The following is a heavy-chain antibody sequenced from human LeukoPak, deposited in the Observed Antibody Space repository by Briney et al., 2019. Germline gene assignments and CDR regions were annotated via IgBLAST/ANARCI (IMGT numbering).Heavy chain of an antibody. CDR1: VFILSSYA. J-gene: IGHJ4*02. V-gene: IGHV3-23*01. D-gene: IGHD2-15*01. CDR2: ISGSGGST. CDR3: AKRRDIVVVVAARDYFDY. Sequence: GVSVTLPCTLSVFILSSYAVIWLRQARGKGLEWLSSISGSGGSTYYADSVKGRFTISRDNSKNTLYLQMNSLRAEDTAVYYCAKRRDIVVVVAARDYFDYWGQGTLVTVSS.